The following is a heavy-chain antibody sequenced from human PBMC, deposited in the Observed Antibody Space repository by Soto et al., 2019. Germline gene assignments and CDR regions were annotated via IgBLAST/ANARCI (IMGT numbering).Heavy chain of an antibody. CDR3: ASRSSTVTPYYYYGMDV. D-gene: IGHD4-17*01. Sequence: QLQLQESGPGLVKPSETLSLTCTVSGGSISSSSYYWGWIRQPPGKGLEWIGSIYYSGSTYYNPSLKSRVTISVDTSKNPFSLKLSSVTAADTAVYYCASRSSTVTPYYYYGMDVWGQGTTVTVSS. CDR1: GGSISSSSYY. CDR2: IYYSGST. J-gene: IGHJ6*02. V-gene: IGHV4-39*01.